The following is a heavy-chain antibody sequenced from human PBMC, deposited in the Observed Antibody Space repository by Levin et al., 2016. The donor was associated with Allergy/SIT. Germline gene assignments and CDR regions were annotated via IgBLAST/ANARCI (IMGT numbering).Heavy chain of an antibody. J-gene: IGHJ6*02. D-gene: IGHD5-12*01. CDR3: ARGWLSGGYEDTDYYYYYGMDV. CDR2: ISSSSGYI. CDR1: GFTFISYS. V-gene: IGHV3-21*01. Sequence: GSLRLSCEASGFTFISYSMNWVRQAPGKGLEWVSSISSSSGYIYYADSVKGRFTISRDNAKNSLYLQMNSLRAEDTAVYYCARGWLSGGYEDTDYYYYYGMDVWGQGTTVT.